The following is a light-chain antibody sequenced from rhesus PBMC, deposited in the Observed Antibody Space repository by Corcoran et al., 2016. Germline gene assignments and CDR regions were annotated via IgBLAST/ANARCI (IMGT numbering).Light chain of an antibody. CDR1: QDISSW. CDR2: KAS. V-gene: IGKV1-22*01. J-gene: IGKJ3*01. Sequence: IQMTQSPSSLSASIGDTVSFSCRASQDISSWLAWYQQKPGKAPNLLIYKASSLQSGVPSRFSGSGAVTDFTLTISSLQSEDFGTYYCQQYTNRPFTFGPGTKLDIK. CDR3: QQYTNRPFT.